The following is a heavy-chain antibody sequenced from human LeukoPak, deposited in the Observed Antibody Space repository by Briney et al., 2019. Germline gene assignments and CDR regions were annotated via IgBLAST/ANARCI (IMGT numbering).Heavy chain of an antibody. D-gene: IGHD4-17*01. CDR3: AKGALVTTRPNFDY. CDR2: ISGGGGST. Sequence: PGGSLRLSCAASGFTFSTYAMTWVRQAPGKGVEWLSIISGGGGSTYYADSVKGRFTISRDNSENSLYLQMNSLRVEDTAIYYCAKGALVTTRPNFDYWGQGTLVTVSS. J-gene: IGHJ4*02. CDR1: GFTFSTYA. V-gene: IGHV3-23*01.